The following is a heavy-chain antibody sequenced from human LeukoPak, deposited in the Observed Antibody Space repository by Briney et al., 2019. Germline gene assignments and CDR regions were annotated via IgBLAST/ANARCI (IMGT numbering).Heavy chain of an antibody. Sequence: SETLSLTCAVSGGSISSGGYSWSWIRQPPGKGLEWIGYIYHSGSPYYNPSLKSRVTISVDRSKNQFSLKLSSVTAADTAVYYCASALGYCSSTSCSDWFDPWGQGTLVTVSS. CDR1: GGSISSGGYS. CDR2: IYHSGSP. V-gene: IGHV4-30-2*01. D-gene: IGHD2-2*01. CDR3: ASALGYCSSTSCSDWFDP. J-gene: IGHJ5*02.